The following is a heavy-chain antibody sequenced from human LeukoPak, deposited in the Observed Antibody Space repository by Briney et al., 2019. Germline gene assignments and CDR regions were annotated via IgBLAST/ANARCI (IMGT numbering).Heavy chain of an antibody. CDR2: IYPGDSDT. Sequence: GESLKISCKGSGYSFTNYWLAWVRQMPGKGLEWMGIIYPGDSDTRYSPSFQGQIAISADKSISTAYLQWSSLKASDTAMYYCARLELLPDAFDIWGQGTKVTVSS. CDR1: GYSFTNYW. V-gene: IGHV5-51*01. J-gene: IGHJ3*02. CDR3: ARLELLPDAFDI. D-gene: IGHD1-7*01.